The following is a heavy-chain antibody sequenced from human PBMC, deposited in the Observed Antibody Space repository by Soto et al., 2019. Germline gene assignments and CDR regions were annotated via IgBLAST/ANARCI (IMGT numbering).Heavy chain of an antibody. CDR1: GFTFNNAW. J-gene: IGHJ4*02. D-gene: IGHD3-10*01. Sequence: EVQLVESGGGLLKPGESLRLSCTASGFTFNNAWMSWVRQAPGKGLEWVGRIRSETDGGTTDYAAPVRGRFTISRDDSKSNPYLQMNSLKSEDTAVYYCTTLWYYYGSCDYWGQGTLVTVSS. CDR3: TTLWYYYGSCDY. V-gene: IGHV3-15*01. CDR2: IRSETDGGTT.